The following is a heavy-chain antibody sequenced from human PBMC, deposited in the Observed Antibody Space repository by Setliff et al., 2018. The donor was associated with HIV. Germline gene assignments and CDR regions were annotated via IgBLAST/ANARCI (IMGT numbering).Heavy chain of an antibody. J-gene: IGHJ3*02. Sequence: LRLSCAASGFTFSNYAMNWVRRAPGKGLEWVSTISGSGGLTFYADSVKGRFTISRDNPKNTLYLQMNSLRAEDTVVYYCAKGHYSSGDSKQNGFDMWGQGTMVTVSS. V-gene: IGHV3-23*01. CDR2: ISGSGGLT. D-gene: IGHD3-22*01. CDR1: GFTFSNYA. CDR3: AKGHYSSGDSKQNGFDM.